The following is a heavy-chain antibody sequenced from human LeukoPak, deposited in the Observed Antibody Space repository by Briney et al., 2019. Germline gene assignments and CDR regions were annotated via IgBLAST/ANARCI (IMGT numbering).Heavy chain of an antibody. V-gene: IGHV3-21*01. CDR2: ISSSSYI. CDR3: AREVGGSYSGAFDI. J-gene: IGHJ3*02. Sequence: GGSLRLSCAASGFTFSSYSMNWVRQAPGKGLEWVSSISSSSYIYYADSVKGRFTISRDNAKNSLYLQMNSLRAGDTAVYYCAREVGGSYSGAFDIWGQGTMVTVSS. CDR1: GFTFSSYS. D-gene: IGHD1-26*01.